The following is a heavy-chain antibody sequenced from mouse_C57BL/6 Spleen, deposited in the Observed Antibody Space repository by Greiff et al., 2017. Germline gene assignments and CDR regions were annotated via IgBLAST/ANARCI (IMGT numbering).Heavy chain of an antibody. CDR1: GYAFSSYW. D-gene: IGHD1-1*01. V-gene: IGHV1-80*01. CDR3: ARGGLLRYAMDY. Sequence: VKLVESGAELVKPGASVKISCKASGYAFSSYWMNWVKQRPGKGLEWIGQIYPGDGDTNYNGKFKGKATLTADKSSSTAYMQLSSLTSEDSAVYFCARGGLLRYAMDYWGQGTSVTVSS. J-gene: IGHJ4*01. CDR2: IYPGDGDT.